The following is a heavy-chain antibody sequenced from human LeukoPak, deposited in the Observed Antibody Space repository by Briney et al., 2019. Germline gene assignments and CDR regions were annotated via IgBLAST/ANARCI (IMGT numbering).Heavy chain of an antibody. CDR3: AREGCSGGSCYSVGDDAFDI. V-gene: IGHV4-61*01. J-gene: IGHJ3*02. D-gene: IGHD2-15*01. CDR2: IYYSGST. CDR1: GDSISSTSYF. Sequence: SETLSLTCTVSGDSISSTSYFWGWIRQPPGKGLEWIGYIYYSGSTNYNPSLKSRVTISVDTSKNQFSLKLSSVTAADTAVYYCAREGCSGGSCYSVGDDAFDIWGQGTMVTVSS.